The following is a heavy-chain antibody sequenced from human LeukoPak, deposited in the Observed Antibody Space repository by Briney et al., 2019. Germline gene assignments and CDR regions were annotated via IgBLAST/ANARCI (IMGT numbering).Heavy chain of an antibody. CDR1: GGSISSYY. V-gene: IGHV4-59*12. CDR3: ARDRRGRLGFDY. Sequence: SETLSLTCTVSGGSISSYYWSWVRQPPGKGLEWIGYIYYSGSTNYNPSLNSRVTISLDTSKNQFSLKLSSVTAADTAVYYCARDRRGRLGFDYWGQGTLVTVSS. J-gene: IGHJ4*02. CDR2: IYYSGST. D-gene: IGHD2-21*01.